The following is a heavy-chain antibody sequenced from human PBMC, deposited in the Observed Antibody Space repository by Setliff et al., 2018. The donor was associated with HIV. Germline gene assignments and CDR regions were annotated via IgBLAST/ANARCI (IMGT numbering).Heavy chain of an antibody. Sequence: GGSLRLSCAASGFTFSSYWMHWVRQVPGKGLVWVSHVNSDESSTNYADSVNGRFTISRDNAKNTLYLQMNSLRAEDTAVYYCTRGGSSFLGYWGQGTLVTVSS. CDR3: TRGGSSFLGY. D-gene: IGHD6-6*01. CDR2: VNSDESST. CDR1: GFTFSSYW. V-gene: IGHV3-74*01. J-gene: IGHJ4*02.